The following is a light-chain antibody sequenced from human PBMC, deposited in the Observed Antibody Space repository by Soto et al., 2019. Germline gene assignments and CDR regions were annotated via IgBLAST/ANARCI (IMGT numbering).Light chain of an antibody. CDR3: HEYTGVCT. Sequence: DIQMTQSPSTLFASVGDRVTITCRASQSVSDRLAWYQQKPGKAPKVLIYNVSTLESGVPSRFSGSGFGTEFILTISSLQPDDFATYYCHEYTGVCTFGQGTKVDIK. CDR2: NVS. J-gene: IGKJ1*01. CDR1: QSVSDR. V-gene: IGKV1-5*01.